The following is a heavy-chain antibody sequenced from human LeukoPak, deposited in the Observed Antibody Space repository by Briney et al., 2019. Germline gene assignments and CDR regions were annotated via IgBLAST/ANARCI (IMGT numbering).Heavy chain of an antibody. CDR2: ISSSGSTI. Sequence: GGSLRLSCAASGFTFSYYYMSWIRQAPGKGLEWVSYISSSGSTIYYADSVKGRFTISRDNAKHSLYLQMNSLRAEDTAVYYCARDLYYDSSGYYNYWGRGTLVTVSS. CDR3: ARDLYYDSSGYYNY. CDR1: GFTFSYYY. J-gene: IGHJ4*02. D-gene: IGHD3-22*01. V-gene: IGHV3-11*01.